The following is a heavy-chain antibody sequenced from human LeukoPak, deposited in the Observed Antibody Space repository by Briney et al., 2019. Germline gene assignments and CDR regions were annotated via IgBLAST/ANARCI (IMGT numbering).Heavy chain of an antibody. Sequence: GGSLRLSCAASGFTFSDYYMSWIRQAPGKGLEWVSYISSSSSYTNYADSVKGRFTISRDNAKNSLYLQMNSLRAEDTAVYYCARSIVGAIDAFDIWGQGTMVTVSS. J-gene: IGHJ3*02. D-gene: IGHD1-26*01. CDR3: ARSIVGAIDAFDI. V-gene: IGHV3-11*03. CDR1: GFTFSDYY. CDR2: ISSSSSYT.